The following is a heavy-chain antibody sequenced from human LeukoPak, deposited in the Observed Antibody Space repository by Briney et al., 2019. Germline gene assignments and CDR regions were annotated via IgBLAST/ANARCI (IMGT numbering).Heavy chain of an antibody. CDR1: GFTFSSYW. V-gene: IGHV3-74*01. CDR3: SRVGTRTTRDY. D-gene: IGHD1-14*01. CDR2: LSTDGSST. Sequence: GRSLRLSCAVSGFTFSSYWMHWVRQASGKGLVWVSRLSTDGSSTSYADSVKGRFTISRDNAKNTLYLQMNSLRAEDTAVYYCSRVGTRTTRDYWGQGTLVTVSS. J-gene: IGHJ4*02.